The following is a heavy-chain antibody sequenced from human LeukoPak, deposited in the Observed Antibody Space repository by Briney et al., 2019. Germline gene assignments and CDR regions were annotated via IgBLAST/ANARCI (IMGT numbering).Heavy chain of an antibody. V-gene: IGHV3-9*01. J-gene: IGHJ3*02. CDR2: ISWNSGSM. CDR3: ARDYYDSNDAFDI. CDR1: GFTFDDYA. Sequence: PGGSLRLSCAASGFTFDDYAMHWVRQAPGKGLEWVSGISWNSGSMGYADSVKGRFTISRDNAENSLYLQMNSLRAEDTAVYYCARDYYDSNDAFDIWGQGTMVTVSS. D-gene: IGHD3-22*01.